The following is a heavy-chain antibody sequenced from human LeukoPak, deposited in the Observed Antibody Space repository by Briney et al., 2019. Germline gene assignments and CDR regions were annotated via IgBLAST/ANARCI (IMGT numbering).Heavy chain of an antibody. V-gene: IGHV4-59*11. CDR1: GASMNTHY. J-gene: IGHJ4*02. D-gene: IGHD5-18*01. CDR2: MLDTVTT. Sequence: ASETLSLTCAVSGASMNTHYWRWLRQPPGKGLEWIGYMLDTVTTKDNPSLKSRFTLSADTSKNQFSLRLTSVTAADTAVYYCATITRGNIFGYFDFWGQGIPVTVSS. CDR3: ATITRGNIFGYFDF.